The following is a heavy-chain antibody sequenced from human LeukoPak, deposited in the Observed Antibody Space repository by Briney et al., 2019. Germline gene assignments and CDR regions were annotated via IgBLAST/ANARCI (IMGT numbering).Heavy chain of an antibody. V-gene: IGHV3-48*03. CDR1: GFTFSSYE. Sequence: GGSLRLSCAASGFTFSSYERNWVRQAPGKGLEGGSYISSGGSTIYYADSGKGRFTTPRDNAKNLLSLQMKSLRAEATAVYYCAEIGITMIGGVWGKGTTVTISS. D-gene: IGHD3-10*02. CDR2: ISSGGSTI. J-gene: IGHJ6*04. CDR3: AEIGITMIGGV.